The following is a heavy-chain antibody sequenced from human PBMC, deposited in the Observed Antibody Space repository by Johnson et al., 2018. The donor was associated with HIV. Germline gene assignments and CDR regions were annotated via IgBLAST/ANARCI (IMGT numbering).Heavy chain of an antibody. CDR2: IWYDGSTG. Sequence: QVQLVESGGGVVQPGRSLRLSCAASGFTFNNYGMHWVRQAPGKGLEWVGVIWYDGSTGYYGDSVKGRFTISRDNSKNTLYLQMNGLRPEDTAVYYCARDSSNSFRFEMYAFDIWGQGTMVTGSS. CDR1: GFTFNNYG. D-gene: IGHD6-6*01. CDR3: ARDSSNSFRFEMYAFDI. V-gene: IGHV3-33*01. J-gene: IGHJ3*02.